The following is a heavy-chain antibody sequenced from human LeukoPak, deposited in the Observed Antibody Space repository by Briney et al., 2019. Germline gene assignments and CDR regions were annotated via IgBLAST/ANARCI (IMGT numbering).Heavy chain of an antibody. V-gene: IGHV3-30*03. CDR3: ARVKSLDSIIQGPVDY. CDR2: ISYDGSNK. D-gene: IGHD3-9*01. J-gene: IGHJ4*02. Sequence: GRSLRLSCAASGFTFSSYGMHWVRQAPGKGLEWVAVISYDGSNKCYADSVKGRFTISRDNSKNTLYLQMNSLRAEDTAVYYCARVKSLDSIIQGPVDYWGQGTLVTVSS. CDR1: GFTFSSYG.